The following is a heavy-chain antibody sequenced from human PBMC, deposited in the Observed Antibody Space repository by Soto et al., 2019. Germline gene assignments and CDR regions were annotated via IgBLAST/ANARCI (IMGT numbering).Heavy chain of an antibody. V-gene: IGHV3-30*18. D-gene: IGHD3-10*01. Sequence: LRLSCAASGFTFSSYGMHWVRQAPGKGLEWVAVISYDGSNKYYADSVKGRFTISRDNSKNTLYLQMNSLRAEDTAVYYCAKPRFGELSGGYYFDYWGQGTLVTVSS. J-gene: IGHJ4*02. CDR1: GFTFSSYG. CDR3: AKPRFGELSGGYYFDY. CDR2: ISYDGSNK.